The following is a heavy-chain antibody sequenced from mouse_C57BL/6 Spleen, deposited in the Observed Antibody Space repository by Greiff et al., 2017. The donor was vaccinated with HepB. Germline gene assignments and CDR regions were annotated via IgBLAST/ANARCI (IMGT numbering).Heavy chain of an antibody. CDR2: IYPGDGDT. J-gene: IGHJ2*01. CDR1: GYAFSSSW. CDR3: ARGDYCGSSSYFDY. Sequence: QVQLQQSGPELVKPGASVKISCKASGYAFSSSWMNWVKQRPGKGLEWIGRIYPGDGDTNYNGKFKGKATLTADKSSSTAYMQLSSLTSEDSAVYFCARGDYCGSSSYFDYWGQGTTLTVSS. D-gene: IGHD1-1*01. V-gene: IGHV1-82*01.